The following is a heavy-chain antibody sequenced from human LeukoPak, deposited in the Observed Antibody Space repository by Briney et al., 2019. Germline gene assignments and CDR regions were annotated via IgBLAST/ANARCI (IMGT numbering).Heavy chain of an antibody. V-gene: IGHV3-23*01. J-gene: IGHJ4*02. CDR2: ISGSGGST. D-gene: IGHD2-2*01. CDR1: GFTFSSYA. Sequence: GGSLRLSCAASGFTFSSYAMSWVRQAPGKGLEWVSAISGSGGSTYYADSVKGRFTISRDNSKNTLYLQMNSLRAEDTAVYYCAKGTLRCCSGTDCFDFDYWGQGTLVTVSS. CDR3: AKGTLRCCSGTDCFDFDY.